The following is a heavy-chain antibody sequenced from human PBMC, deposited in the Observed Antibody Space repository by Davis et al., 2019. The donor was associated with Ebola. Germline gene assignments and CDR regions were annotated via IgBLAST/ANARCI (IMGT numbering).Heavy chain of an antibody. CDR1: TFTFSTYS. J-gene: IGHJ3*01. CDR2: ISGAGFYK. Sequence: GESLKISCAASTFTFSTYSLNWVRQAPGKGLEWVSSISGAGFYKYYADSVKGRFTISRANAKNSLYLHMDSLKPEDTAVYYCAGGKDSTGWYGDDAFDFWGQGTMVTVSS. CDR3: AGGKDSTGWYGDDAFDF. V-gene: IGHV3-21*06. D-gene: IGHD6-19*01.